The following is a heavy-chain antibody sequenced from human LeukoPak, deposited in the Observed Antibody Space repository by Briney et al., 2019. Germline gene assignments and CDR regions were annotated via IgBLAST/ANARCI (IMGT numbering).Heavy chain of an antibody. D-gene: IGHD6-6*01. CDR2: ISSSGSIM. Sequence: GGSLRLSCAGSGFTFTNAWMNWVRQAPGKGLEWVSYISSSGSIMYSADSVKGRFTISRDNAKNSLYLQMNSLRAEDTAIYYCSGQYSSSSVVDYWGQGTLVTVSS. CDR3: SGQYSSSSVVDY. V-gene: IGHV3-48*04. CDR1: GFTFTNAW. J-gene: IGHJ4*02.